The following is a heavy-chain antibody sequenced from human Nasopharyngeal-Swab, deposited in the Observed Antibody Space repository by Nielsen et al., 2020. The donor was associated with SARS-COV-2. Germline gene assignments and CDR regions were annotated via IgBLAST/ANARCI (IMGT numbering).Heavy chain of an antibody. V-gene: IGHV3-23*01. CDR1: GFTFNSYA. D-gene: IGHD1-26*01. Sequence: LSLACAASGFTFNSYAMSWVRQAPGKGLEWVSAISGSGGSTYYADSVKGRFTISRDNSKNTLYLQMNSLRAEDTAVYYCAKGSLWELLDYWGQGTLVTVSS. CDR3: AKGSLWELLDY. CDR2: ISGSGGST. J-gene: IGHJ4*02.